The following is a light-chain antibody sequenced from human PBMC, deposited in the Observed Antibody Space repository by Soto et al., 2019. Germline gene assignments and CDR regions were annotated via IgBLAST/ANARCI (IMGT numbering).Light chain of an antibody. J-gene: IGLJ1*01. CDR2: EVS. V-gene: IGLV2-14*01. CDR3: SSYTTNSTPYV. Sequence: QSALTQPASVSGSPGQSLTISCTGTTSDIGAYPHVSWYQQHPGKAPKLVIYEVSNRPSGVSNRFSGSKSGNTASLTISGLQAEDEADYYCSSYTTNSTPYVFGTGTKVTVL. CDR1: TSDIGAYPH.